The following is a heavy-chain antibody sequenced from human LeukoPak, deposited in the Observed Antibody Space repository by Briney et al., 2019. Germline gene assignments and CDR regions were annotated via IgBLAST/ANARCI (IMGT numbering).Heavy chain of an antibody. Sequence: GASVKVSRKVSGYTLTELSMHRVRQAPGKGLEWMGGFDPEDGETIYAQKFQGRVTMTEDTSTDTAYMELSSLRSEDTAVYYCATSTYVWGSYRFDYWGQGTLVAVSS. CDR1: GYTLTELS. D-gene: IGHD3-16*02. J-gene: IGHJ4*02. CDR3: ATSTYVWGSYRFDY. CDR2: FDPEDGET. V-gene: IGHV1-24*01.